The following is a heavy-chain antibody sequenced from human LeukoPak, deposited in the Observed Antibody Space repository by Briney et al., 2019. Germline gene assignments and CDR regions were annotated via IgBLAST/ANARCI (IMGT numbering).Heavy chain of an antibody. J-gene: IGHJ4*02. CDR1: GFPVNNNY. Sequence: GGSLRLSCAASGFPVNNNYMSWVRQAPGKGLEWVSVLYSDGTTSYADSVKGRFTISRDNSKNTVYLQMNYLRVEDTAPYYCTREGINVWSENGPAWENYWGQGTLVTVSS. CDR2: LYSDGTT. CDR3: TREGINVWSENGPAWENY. V-gene: IGHV3-66*01. D-gene: IGHD3-3*01.